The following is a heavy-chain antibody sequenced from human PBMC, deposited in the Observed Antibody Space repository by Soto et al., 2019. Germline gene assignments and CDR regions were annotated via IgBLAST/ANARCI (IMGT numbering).Heavy chain of an antibody. CDR1: YC. J-gene: IGHJ6*01. CDR2: INPNSGGT. D-gene: IGHD6-19*01. CDR3: ARDQSPSSGWPGMDV. V-gene: IGHV1-2*02. Sequence: YCMHWVPHAPGQGLEWMGWINPNSGGTNYAQKFQGRVTMTRDTSISTAYMDLNRLRSDDTAVYYCARDQSPSSGWPGMDVWGQGTTVTVSS.